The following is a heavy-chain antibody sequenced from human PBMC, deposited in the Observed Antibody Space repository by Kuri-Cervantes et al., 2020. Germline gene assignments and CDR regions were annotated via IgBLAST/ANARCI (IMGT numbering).Heavy chain of an antibody. Sequence: ETLSLTCAASGFTFSNAWMSWVRQAPGKGLEWVGRIKSKTDGGTTDYAAPVKGRFTISRDDSKNTLYLQMNSLKTEDTAVYYCTKDPHFWYYFDYWGQGTLVTVSS. D-gene: IGHD3-3*02. J-gene: IGHJ4*02. CDR3: TKDPHFWYYFDY. V-gene: IGHV3-15*01. CDR2: IKSKTDGGTT. CDR1: GFTFSNAW.